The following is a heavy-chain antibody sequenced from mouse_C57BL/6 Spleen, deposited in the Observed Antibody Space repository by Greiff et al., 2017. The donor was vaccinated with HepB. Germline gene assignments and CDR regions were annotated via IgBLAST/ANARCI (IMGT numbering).Heavy chain of an antibody. CDR3: TTPRGFDY. J-gene: IGHJ2*01. D-gene: IGHD2-10*02. CDR1: GFNIKDDY. Sequence: VQLQQSGAELVRPGASVKLSCTASGFNIKDDYMHWVKQRPEQGLEWIGWIDPENGDTEYASKFQGKATITADTSSDTAYLQLSSLTSEDTAVYYCTTPRGFDYWGQGTTLTVSS. CDR2: IDPENGDT. V-gene: IGHV14-4*01.